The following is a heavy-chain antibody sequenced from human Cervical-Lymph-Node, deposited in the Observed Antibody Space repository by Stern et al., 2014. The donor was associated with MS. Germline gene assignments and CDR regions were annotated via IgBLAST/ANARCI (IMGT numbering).Heavy chain of an antibody. Sequence: VQLVESGPGLVKPSETLSLTCSVSGGSISSYYWNWIRQPPGKGLEWIANVHYSGATNYNPSLKSRVTILLDTSMNKISLHLTSVTAADTAVYYCAGSGTYYPDYWGQGILVTVSS. CDR3: AGSGTYYPDY. J-gene: IGHJ4*02. V-gene: IGHV4-59*08. CDR1: GGSISSYY. D-gene: IGHD3-3*01. CDR2: VHYSGAT.